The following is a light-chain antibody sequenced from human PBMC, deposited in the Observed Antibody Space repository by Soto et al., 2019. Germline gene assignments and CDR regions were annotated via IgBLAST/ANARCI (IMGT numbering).Light chain of an antibody. Sequence: EIVLTQSPATLSLPPGERATLSCRASQSVSSNLAWYQQKPGQAPRLLIYDASNRATGIPARFSGSGSGTDFTLTISSLEPEDFAVYYCQRGDTFGQGTRLEIK. V-gene: IGKV3-11*01. J-gene: IGKJ5*01. CDR2: DAS. CDR1: QSVSSN. CDR3: QRGDT.